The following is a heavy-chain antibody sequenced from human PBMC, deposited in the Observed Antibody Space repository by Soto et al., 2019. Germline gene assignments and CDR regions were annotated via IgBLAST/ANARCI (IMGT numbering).Heavy chain of an antibody. CDR2: IYYSGST. V-gene: IGHV4-59*01. J-gene: IGHJ6*04. CDR3: AREGVTPSYYYYYGMDV. Sequence: QVQLQESGPGLVKPSETLSLTCTVSGGSISSYYWSWIRQPPGKGLEWIGYIYYSGSTNYNPSLKSTVTISEDTSKNQCSRKRSSATDADTAVYYCAREGVTPSYYYYYGMDVWGKGTTVTVSS. CDR1: GGSISSYY. D-gene: IGHD5-18*01.